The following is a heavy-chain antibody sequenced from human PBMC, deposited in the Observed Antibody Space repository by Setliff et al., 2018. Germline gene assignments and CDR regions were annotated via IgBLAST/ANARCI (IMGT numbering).Heavy chain of an antibody. CDR3: ARDRGSGSYFLRYFDY. CDR1: GGSISSHY. Sequence: PSETLSLTCTVSGGSISSHYWSWIRQPPGKGLEWIGYIYYSGSTYYNPSLKSRVTVSVDTSKNQFSLKLSSVTAADTAVYYCARDRGSGSYFLRYFDYWGQGTLVTVSS. V-gene: IGHV4-59*11. J-gene: IGHJ4*02. D-gene: IGHD1-26*01. CDR2: IYYSGST.